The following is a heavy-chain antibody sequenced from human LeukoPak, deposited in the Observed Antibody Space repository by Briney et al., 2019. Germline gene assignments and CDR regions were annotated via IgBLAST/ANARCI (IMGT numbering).Heavy chain of an antibody. J-gene: IGHJ6*02. CDR1: GSPVSTIY. CDR2: IYSGDST. D-gene: IGHD6-6*01. CDR3: ARGFGSSSYYYGMDV. V-gene: IGHV3-53*01. Sequence: GGSLRLSCAASGSPVSTIYMSWVRQAPGKGLEWVSIIYSGDSTYYADSVKGRFTISRDNSKNTLYLQMNSLRAEDTAVYYCARGFGSSSYYYGMDVWGQGTTVIISS.